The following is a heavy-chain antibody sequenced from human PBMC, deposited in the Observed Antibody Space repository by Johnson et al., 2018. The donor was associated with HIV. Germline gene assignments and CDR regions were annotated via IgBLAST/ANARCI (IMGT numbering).Heavy chain of an antibody. J-gene: IGHJ3*02. CDR3: ARALPYSSAHTDAFDI. Sequence: VQLVESGGCVVRPGGSLRLSCAASGFTFDDYGMSWVRQAPGKGLEWVSGINWNGGSTGYADSVKGRFTISRDNAKNSLYLQMNSLRAEDTALYYCARALPYSSAHTDAFDIWGQGTMVTVSS. CDR1: GFTFDDYG. CDR2: INWNGGST. D-gene: IGHD6-25*01. V-gene: IGHV3-20*04.